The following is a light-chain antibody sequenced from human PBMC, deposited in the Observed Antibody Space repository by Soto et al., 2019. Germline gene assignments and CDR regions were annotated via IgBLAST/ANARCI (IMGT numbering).Light chain of an antibody. V-gene: IGLV1-40*01. Sequence: QSVLTQPPSVSGAPGQRVTFSCTGSNSNIGAGYDVHWYQQLPGTAPKLLIYGNSNRPSGVPDRFSGSKSGTSASLTITGLQAEDEADYYCQSYGDSLSGYVFGTGTKVTVL. CDR1: NSNIGAGYD. J-gene: IGLJ1*01. CDR3: QSYGDSLSGYV. CDR2: GNS.